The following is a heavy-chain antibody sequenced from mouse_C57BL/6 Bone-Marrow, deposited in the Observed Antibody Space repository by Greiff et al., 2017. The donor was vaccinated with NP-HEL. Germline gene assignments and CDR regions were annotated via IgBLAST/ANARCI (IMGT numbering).Heavy chain of an antibody. CDR3: ARGWLLRNWYFDV. CDR1: GYTFTNYW. J-gene: IGHJ1*03. D-gene: IGHD2-3*01. CDR2: IYPGGGYT. V-gene: IGHV1-63*01. Sequence: QVQLQQSGAELVRPGTSVKMSCKASGYTFTNYWIGWAKQRPGHGLEWIGDIYPGGGYTNYNEKFKGKATLTADKSSSTAYMQFSSLTSEDSAIYDCARGWLLRNWYFDVWGTGTTVTVSS.